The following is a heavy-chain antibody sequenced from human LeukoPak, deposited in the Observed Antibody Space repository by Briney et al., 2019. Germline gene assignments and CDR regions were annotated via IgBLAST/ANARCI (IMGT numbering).Heavy chain of an antibody. V-gene: IGHV1-18*01. CDR1: GYTFTSYG. D-gene: IGHD3-16*02. Sequence: ASVKVSCKASGYTFTSYGISWVRHAPGQGLEWMGWISAYNGNTNYAQKLQGRVTMTTDTSTSTAYMELRSLRSDDTAVYYCARGLWITFGGVIGSPFDIWGQGTMVTVSS. J-gene: IGHJ3*02. CDR3: ARGLWITFGGVIGSPFDI. CDR2: ISAYNGNT.